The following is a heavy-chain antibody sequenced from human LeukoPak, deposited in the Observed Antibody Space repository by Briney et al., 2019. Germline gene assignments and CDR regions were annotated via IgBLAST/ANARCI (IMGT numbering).Heavy chain of an antibody. Sequence: LSETLSLTCTVSGGSFRSYYWNWIRQPPGKGLELIGYIYASGFTNYNPSLQSRVTISIDTSKNQFSLKLNSVTATDTAVYYCARLDTSDWAWYFDLWGRGTLVTVSS. CDR1: GGSFRSYY. J-gene: IGHJ2*01. CDR2: IYASGFT. V-gene: IGHV4-4*09. CDR3: ARLDTSDWAWYFDL. D-gene: IGHD6-19*01.